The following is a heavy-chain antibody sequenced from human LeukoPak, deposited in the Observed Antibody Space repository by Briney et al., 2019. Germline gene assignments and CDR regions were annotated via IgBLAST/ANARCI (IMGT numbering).Heavy chain of an antibody. J-gene: IGHJ6*04. Sequence: GGSLRLSCAASGFTVSSNYMSWVRQAPGKGLEWVSVIYSGGSTYYADSVKGRVTISRDNSKNTLYLQMNSLRAEDTAVYYCARVLRFLEWLSPSSLDVWGKGTTVTVSS. D-gene: IGHD3-3*01. CDR3: ARVLRFLEWLSPSSLDV. V-gene: IGHV3-66*02. CDR1: GFTVSSNY. CDR2: IYSGGST.